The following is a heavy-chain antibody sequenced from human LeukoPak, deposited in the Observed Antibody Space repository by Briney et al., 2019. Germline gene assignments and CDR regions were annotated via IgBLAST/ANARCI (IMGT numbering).Heavy chain of an antibody. D-gene: IGHD4-23*01. V-gene: IGHV3-53*01. J-gene: IGHJ4*02. CDR2: IYTSGNT. CDR3: ARGGPGLNSHDGNSEFDY. Sequence: GGSLRLSCAASGFTVSSFYMSWVRQAPGKGLEWVSVIYTSGNTYYADSVKGRFTISRDTSKNTLYLQMNSLRVEDTAVYYCARGGPGLNSHDGNSEFDYWGQGTLVTVSS. CDR1: GFTVSSFY.